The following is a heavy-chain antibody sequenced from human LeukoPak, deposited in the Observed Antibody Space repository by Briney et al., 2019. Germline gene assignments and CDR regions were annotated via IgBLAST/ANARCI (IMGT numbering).Heavy chain of an antibody. Sequence: CVTNINQYGTSKSSVDSLKARFTISRDNPKNSLYLQMNSLRAEDTAVYCCARAVPLLFFSNWGQGTLVTVSS. D-gene: IGHD2-21*01. CDR3: ARAVPLLFFSN. CDR2: INQYGTSK. V-gene: IGHV3-7*01. J-gene: IGHJ4*02.